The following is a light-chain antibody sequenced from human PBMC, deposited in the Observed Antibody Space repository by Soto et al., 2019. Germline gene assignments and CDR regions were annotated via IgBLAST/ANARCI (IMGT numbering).Light chain of an antibody. CDR3: QPYYSYPT. Sequence: AIRMTQSPSSFSASTGDRVTITCRASQGISSYLAWYQQKPGKAPKLLIYAASTLQSGVPSRFSGSGSGTDFTLTISCLQSEDFATYYCQPYYSYPTFGGGTKVEIK. CDR2: AAS. V-gene: IGKV1-8*01. J-gene: IGKJ4*01. CDR1: QGISSY.